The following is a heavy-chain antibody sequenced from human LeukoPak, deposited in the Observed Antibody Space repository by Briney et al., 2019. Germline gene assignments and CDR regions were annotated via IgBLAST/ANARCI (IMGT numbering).Heavy chain of an antibody. CDR2: ISGSGVST. Sequence: GGSLRLSCAVSGTTFKRYAMNWVRQAPGKGLEWVAAISGSGVSTYYADSVRGRFTISRDNSKNTLFLQMNRLRAEDTAVYYCAGRRVLDASFDYWGQGTLVTVSS. CDR3: AGRRVLDASFDY. V-gene: IGHV3-23*01. CDR1: GTTFKRYA. J-gene: IGHJ4*02. D-gene: IGHD3-16*01.